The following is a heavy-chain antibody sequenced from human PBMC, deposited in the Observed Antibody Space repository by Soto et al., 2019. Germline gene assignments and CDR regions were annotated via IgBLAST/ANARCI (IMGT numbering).Heavy chain of an antibody. Sequence: GSLRLSCAAAGCTFSIYGMSLVRQAPGKGLEWVSAIDGSGGSTYADSVKGRFTISRDNSKNTLHLQMNSLRAEDTALYYCAKGAIFGVVISHFDYWGQGTLVTVSS. CDR3: AKGAIFGVVISHFDY. CDR2: IDGSGGST. J-gene: IGHJ4*02. D-gene: IGHD3-3*01. CDR1: GCTFSIYG. V-gene: IGHV3-23*01.